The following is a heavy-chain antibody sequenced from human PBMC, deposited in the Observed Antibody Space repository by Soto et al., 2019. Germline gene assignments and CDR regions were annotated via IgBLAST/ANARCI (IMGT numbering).Heavy chain of an antibody. CDR3: TREITASDY. Sequence: GGSLRLSCTASGFTFSSYSMNWVRQAPGKGLEWVSSISSSSSHIYYVDSVKGRFTVSRDNAKNSVYLQMNSLRAEDTAVYCCTREITASDYWGQGNLVTAPQ. CDR1: GFTFSSYS. J-gene: IGHJ4*02. CDR2: ISSSSSHI. V-gene: IGHV3-21*01.